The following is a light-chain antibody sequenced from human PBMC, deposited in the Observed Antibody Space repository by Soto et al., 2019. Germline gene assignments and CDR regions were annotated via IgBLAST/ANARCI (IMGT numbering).Light chain of an antibody. V-gene: IGKV3-15*01. CDR2: GAS. Sequence: ESLLTQSPGTLSLSPGERATLSCRASQSVSSNLAWYQQKPGQAPRLLIYGASTRATGIPARFSGSGSGTEFTLTISSLQSEDFAVYYCQQYNNWPVTFGQGTKLEIK. CDR1: QSVSSN. CDR3: QQYNNWPVT. J-gene: IGKJ2*01.